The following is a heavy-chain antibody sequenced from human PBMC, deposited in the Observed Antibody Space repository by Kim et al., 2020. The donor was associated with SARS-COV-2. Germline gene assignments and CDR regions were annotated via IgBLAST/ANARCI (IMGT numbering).Heavy chain of an antibody. V-gene: IGHV1-46*01. Sequence: ASVKVSCKASGYTFTSYYMHWVRQAPGQGLEWMGIINPSGGSTSYAQKFQGRVTMTRDTSTSTVYMELSSLRSEDTAVYYCARDRELLWFGELSVYYYYGMDVWGQGTTVTVSS. CDR1: GYTFTSYY. CDR3: ARDRELLWFGELSVYYYYGMDV. CDR2: INPSGGST. D-gene: IGHD3-10*01. J-gene: IGHJ6*02.